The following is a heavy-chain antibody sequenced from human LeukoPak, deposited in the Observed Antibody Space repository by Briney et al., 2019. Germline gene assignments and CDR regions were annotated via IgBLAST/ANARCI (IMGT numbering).Heavy chain of an antibody. J-gene: IGHJ6*02. Sequence: GGSLRLSCAASGFTFSTYAMHWVRQAPGKGLEWVSSISSSSSYIYYADSVKGRFTISRDNAKNSLYLQMNSLRAEDTAVYYCARERYDHDHYYYYGMDVWGQGTTVTVSS. V-gene: IGHV3-21*01. CDR1: GFTFSTYA. D-gene: IGHD5-12*01. CDR2: ISSSSSYI. CDR3: ARERYDHDHYYYYGMDV.